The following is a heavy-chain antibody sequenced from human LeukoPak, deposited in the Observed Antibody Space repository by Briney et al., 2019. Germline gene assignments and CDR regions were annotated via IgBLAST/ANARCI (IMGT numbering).Heavy chain of an antibody. Sequence: GGSLRLSCAASGFTFTSYAVSWVRQAPGKGLEWVSVMSGSDGSTYYADSVKGRFTISRDNSKNMLYLQMNSLRAEDTAIYYCAKESVGITWYFDYWGQGTLVTVSS. CDR1: GFTFTSYA. D-gene: IGHD1-26*01. CDR2: MSGSDGST. CDR3: AKESVGITWYFDY. V-gene: IGHV3-23*01. J-gene: IGHJ4*02.